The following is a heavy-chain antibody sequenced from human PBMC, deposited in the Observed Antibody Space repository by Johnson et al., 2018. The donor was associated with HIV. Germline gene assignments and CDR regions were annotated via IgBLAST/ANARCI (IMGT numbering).Heavy chain of an antibody. Sequence: VQLVESGGVVVQPGGSLRLSCAASGFTFDDYTMHWVRQAPGKGLAWASVIFGGGRTHYADSVKGRFTISRDNSKNTLYLQMNSLRAEDTAVYYWARDGSYSGSLSDAFDIWGQGTMVTVSS. V-gene: IGHV3-66*01. J-gene: IGHJ3*02. CDR3: ARDGSYSGSLSDAFDI. CDR1: GFTFDDYT. CDR2: IFGGGRT. D-gene: IGHD1-26*01.